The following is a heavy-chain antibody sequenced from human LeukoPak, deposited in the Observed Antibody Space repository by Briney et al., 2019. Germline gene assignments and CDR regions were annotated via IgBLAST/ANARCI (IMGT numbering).Heavy chain of an antibody. J-gene: IGHJ6*03. CDR2: ISSSGSTI. CDR3: ARAYYYGSSGYYTNSNYMDV. CDR1: GFTFSDYY. Sequence: GGSLRLSCAASGFTFSDYYMSWIRQAPGKGLEWVSYISSSGSTIYYADSVKGRFTISRDNAKNSLYLQMNSLRAEDTAVYYCARAYYYGSSGYYTNSNYMDVWGKGTTVTVSS. D-gene: IGHD3-22*01. V-gene: IGHV3-11*01.